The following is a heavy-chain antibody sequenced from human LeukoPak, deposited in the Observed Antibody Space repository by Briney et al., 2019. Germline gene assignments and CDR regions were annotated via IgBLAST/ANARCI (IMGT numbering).Heavy chain of an antibody. CDR3: ARDPDYNDSA. CDR2: IYSGGST. Sequence: GGSLRLSCAASGFTVNSNYMSWVRQAPGEGLEWVSVIYSGGSTYYADSVKGRFTISRDNSKNTPHLQMNSLRADDTAVYYCARDPDYNDSAWGQGTLVTVSS. D-gene: IGHD3-22*01. J-gene: IGHJ4*02. CDR1: GFTVNSNY. V-gene: IGHV3-53*01.